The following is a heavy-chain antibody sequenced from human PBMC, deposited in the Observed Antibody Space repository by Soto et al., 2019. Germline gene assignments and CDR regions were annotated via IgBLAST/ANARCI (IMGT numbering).Heavy chain of an antibody. CDR3: AKDRLAGNFDY. CDR1: GFTFNNYA. Sequence: GGSLRLSCAASGFTFNNYAMNWVRQAPGKGLEWVATISATGGSTYYAEYVKGRFTISRDNSKNKLYLQMNGLRVEDTVVYYCAKDRLAGNFDYWGQGTQVTVSS. J-gene: IGHJ4*02. CDR2: ISATGGST. V-gene: IGHV3-23*01.